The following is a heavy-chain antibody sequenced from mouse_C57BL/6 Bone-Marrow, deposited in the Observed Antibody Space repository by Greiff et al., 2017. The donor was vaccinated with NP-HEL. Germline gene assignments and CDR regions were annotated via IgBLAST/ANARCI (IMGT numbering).Heavy chain of an antibody. Sequence: VQLQESGAELARPGASVKMSCKASGYTFTSYTMHWVNQRPGQGLEWIGYINPSSGYTKYNQKFKDKATLTADKSSSTAYMQLSSLTSEDSAVYYCARSHYYGLFAYWGQGTLVTVSA. CDR2: INPSSGYT. D-gene: IGHD1-2*01. J-gene: IGHJ3*01. V-gene: IGHV1-4*01. CDR1: GYTFTSYT. CDR3: ARSHYYGLFAY.